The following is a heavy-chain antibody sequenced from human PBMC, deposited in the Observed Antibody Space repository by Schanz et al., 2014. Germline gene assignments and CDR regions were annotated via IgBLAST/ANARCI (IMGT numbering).Heavy chain of an antibody. J-gene: IGHJ3*01. CDR2: MYINSGST. D-gene: IGHD5-12*01. Sequence: EVQLVESGGGLIQPGGSLRLSCAVSGFTVNTNYMSWVRQAPGKGLEWISSMYINSGSTQYADSVKGQFIISRDSSKNTLFLQMNSLRAEDTAVYFCARDGARDGYNLAFDVWGQGTLVTVSS. CDR3: ARDGARDGYNLAFDV. V-gene: IGHV3-53*01. CDR1: GFTVNTNY.